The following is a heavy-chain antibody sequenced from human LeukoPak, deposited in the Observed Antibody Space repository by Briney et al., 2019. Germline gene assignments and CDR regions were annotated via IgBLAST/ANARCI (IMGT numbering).Heavy chain of an antibody. J-gene: IGHJ4*02. D-gene: IGHD3-22*01. Sequence: GGSLRLSCAASGFTFSRYSMNWVRQAPGKGLEWVSSISSSRSYIYYADSVKGRFTISRDNAKNSLYLQMNSLRAEDTAVYYCARGEYYYDSSGYYYLFDYWGQGTLDTVSS. CDR2: ISSSRSYI. V-gene: IGHV3-21*01. CDR3: ARGEYYYDSSGYYYLFDY. CDR1: GFTFSRYS.